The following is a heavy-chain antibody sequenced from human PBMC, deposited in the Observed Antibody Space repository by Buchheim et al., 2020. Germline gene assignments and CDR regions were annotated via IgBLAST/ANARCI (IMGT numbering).Heavy chain of an antibody. D-gene: IGHD4-23*01. V-gene: IGHV3-30*18. CDR3: AKDIYGGNSGCIDY. CDR2: ISYDGSNK. Sequence: QVQLVESGGGVVQPGRSLRLSCAASGFTFSSYGMHWVRQAPGKGLEWVAVISYDGSNKYYADSVKGRFTISRDNSKNTLYLQMNSLRAEDTAVYYCAKDIYGGNSGCIDYWGQGTL. J-gene: IGHJ4*02. CDR1: GFTFSSYG.